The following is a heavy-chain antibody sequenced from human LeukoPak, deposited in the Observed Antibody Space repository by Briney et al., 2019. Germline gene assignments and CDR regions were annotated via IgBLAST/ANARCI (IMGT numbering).Heavy chain of an antibody. CDR3: ARRNIVPNAFDI. CDR2: IYYSGST. J-gene: IGHJ3*02. Sequence: ASETLSLTCTVSGGSISSYYWSWIRQPPGKGLEWIGYIYYSGSTNYNPSLKSRVTISVDTSKNQFSLKLSSVTAADTAVYYCARRNIVPNAFDIWGQGTMVTVSS. CDR1: GGSISSYY. D-gene: IGHD2-2*01. V-gene: IGHV4-59*08.